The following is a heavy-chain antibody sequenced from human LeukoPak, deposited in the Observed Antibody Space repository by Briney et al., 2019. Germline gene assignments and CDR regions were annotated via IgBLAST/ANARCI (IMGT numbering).Heavy chain of an antibody. CDR3: ARITTMISDY. Sequence: SETLSLTCTVSGGSISSSSYYWGWIRQPPGKGLEWIGSIYYSGSTYYNPSLRSRVTISVDTSKNQFSLKLSSVTAADTAVYYCARITTMISDYWGQGTLVTVSS. CDR2: IYYSGST. V-gene: IGHV4-39*07. CDR1: GGSISSSSYY. J-gene: IGHJ4*02. D-gene: IGHD3-22*01.